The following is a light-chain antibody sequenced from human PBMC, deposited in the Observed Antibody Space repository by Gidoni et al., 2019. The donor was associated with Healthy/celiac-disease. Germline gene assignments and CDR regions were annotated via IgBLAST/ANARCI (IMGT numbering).Light chain of an antibody. CDR1: QGISSY. CDR3: QQYYSYPRT. J-gene: IGKJ2*01. Sequence: IRMTQSPSSFSASTGDRVTITCRAGQGISSYLAWYQQKPGKAPKLLIYAASTLQSGVPSRFRGSGSGTDFTLTISCLQSEDFATYYCQQYYSYPRTFGQGTKLEIK. V-gene: IGKV1-8*01. CDR2: AAS.